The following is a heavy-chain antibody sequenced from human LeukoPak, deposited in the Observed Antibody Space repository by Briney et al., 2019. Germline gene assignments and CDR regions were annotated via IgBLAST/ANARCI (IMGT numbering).Heavy chain of an antibody. CDR3: ARGQGDTYVSGSYRDYYMDV. Sequence: GGSLRLSCAASGFTFSSYEMEWVRQAPGKGLEWVSYISSSGNTIYYADSVKGRFTISRDNAKNALYLQMNSLRGEDTAVYYRARGQGDTYVSGSYRDYYMDVWGKGTTVTISS. CDR1: GFTFSSYE. V-gene: IGHV3-48*03. CDR2: ISSSGNTI. D-gene: IGHD3-10*01. J-gene: IGHJ6*03.